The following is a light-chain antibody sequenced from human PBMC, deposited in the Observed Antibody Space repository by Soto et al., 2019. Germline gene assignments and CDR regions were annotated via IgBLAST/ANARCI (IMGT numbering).Light chain of an antibody. V-gene: IGKV3-20*01. CDR2: GTS. J-gene: IGKJ3*01. CDR3: QQYGSSLFT. CDR1: QSVSSKY. Sequence: EIVLTQSPGTLSLPPGERATLSCRASQSVSSKYLAWYQQKPGQAPRVLIYGTSIRASGVPERFSGGGSGTDFTLTITRLEPEDFAVYYCQQYGSSLFTFGPGTKVDFK.